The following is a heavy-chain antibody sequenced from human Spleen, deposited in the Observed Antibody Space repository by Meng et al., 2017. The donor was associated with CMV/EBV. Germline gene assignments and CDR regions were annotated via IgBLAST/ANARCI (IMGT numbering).Heavy chain of an antibody. CDR3: ARLGPTNPYFEFWSGYSSWFDP. V-gene: IGHV3-74*01. CDR1: GFTFSSYW. Sequence: GGSLRLSCAASGFTFSSYWMHWVRQAPGKGLVWVSRINSDGSSTSYADSVKGRFTISRDNAKNTLYLQMESLRVDDTAVYYCARLGPTNPYFEFWSGYSSWFDPWGQGTLVTVSS. J-gene: IGHJ5*02. D-gene: IGHD3-3*01. CDR2: INSDGSST.